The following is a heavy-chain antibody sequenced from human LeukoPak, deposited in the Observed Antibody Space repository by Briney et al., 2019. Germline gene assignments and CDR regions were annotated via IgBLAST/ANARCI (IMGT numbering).Heavy chain of an antibody. Sequence: SETLSLTCTVSGGSISSYYWSWIRQPAGKGLEWIGRIYTSGSTNYNPSLKSRVTISVDTSKNQFSLKLSSVTAADTAVYYCARHERMTTHFDYWGQGTLVTVSS. D-gene: IGHD4-11*01. CDR3: ARHERMTTHFDY. V-gene: IGHV4-4*07. CDR1: GGSISSYY. J-gene: IGHJ4*02. CDR2: IYTSGST.